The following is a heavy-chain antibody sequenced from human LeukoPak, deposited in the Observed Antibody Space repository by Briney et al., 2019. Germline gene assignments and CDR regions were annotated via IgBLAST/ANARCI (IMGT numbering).Heavy chain of an antibody. J-gene: IGHJ4*02. D-gene: IGHD3-3*01. CDR2: INPSSGGT. Sequence: GASVKVSCKASGYTFTGYYMHWVRQAPGQGLEWMGWINPSSGGTNYAQKFQGRVTMTRDTSISTAYMELSRLRSDDTAVYYCARASSDFWSGYSSAIDYWGQGTLVTVSS. V-gene: IGHV1-2*02. CDR1: GYTFTGYY. CDR3: ARASSDFWSGYSSAIDY.